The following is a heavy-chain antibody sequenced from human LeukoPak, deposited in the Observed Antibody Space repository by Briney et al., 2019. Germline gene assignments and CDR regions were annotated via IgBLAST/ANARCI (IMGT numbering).Heavy chain of an antibody. CDR2: INPNSGGT. CDR1: GYTFTGYY. V-gene: IGHV1-2*02. D-gene: IGHD6-13*01. Sequence: GASVKVSCKASGYTFTGYYMHWVRQAPGQGLEWMGWINPNSGGTNYAQKLQGRVTMTTDTSTSTAYMELRSLRSDDTAVYYCARERREAQQLYHWFDPWGQGTLVTVSS. J-gene: IGHJ5*02. CDR3: ARERREAQQLYHWFDP.